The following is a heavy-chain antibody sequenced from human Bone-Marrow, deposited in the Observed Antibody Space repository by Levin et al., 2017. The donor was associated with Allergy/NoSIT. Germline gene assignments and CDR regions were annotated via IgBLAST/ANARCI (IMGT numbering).Heavy chain of an antibody. CDR2: IIWNSNSI. CDR3: AKGTSSLYSYFDS. Sequence: SLKISCAASGFNFDDCVMHWVRQVPGKGLEWVSTIIWNSNSIDYADSVKGRFTISRDNAKNSLYLQMNSLRVEDTAFYYCAKGTSSLYSYFDSWGRGTRVTVSS. V-gene: IGHV3-9*01. CDR1: GFNFDDCV. D-gene: IGHD3-16*01. J-gene: IGHJ4*02.